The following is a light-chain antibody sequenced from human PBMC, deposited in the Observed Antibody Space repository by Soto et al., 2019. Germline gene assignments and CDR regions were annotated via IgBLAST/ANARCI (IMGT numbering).Light chain of an antibody. V-gene: IGLV1-40*01. CDR2: NNN. CDR3: QSYDSSLRRVI. J-gene: IGLJ2*01. Sequence: QSVLTQPPSVSGSPGQRVTISCTGSSSNIGADYDVHWYQQLPGTAPKLLIYNNNNRPSGVPDRFSGSKSGPSVSLAITGLQAEDEADYFCQSYDSSLRRVIFGGGTKVTVL. CDR1: SSNIGADYD.